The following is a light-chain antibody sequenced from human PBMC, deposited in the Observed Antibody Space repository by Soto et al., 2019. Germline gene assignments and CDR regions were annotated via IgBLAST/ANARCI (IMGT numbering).Light chain of an antibody. CDR3: SSYTSSSLYL. J-gene: IGLJ1*01. Sequence: QSALTQPASVTGSRGQSITISCTGTSSDVGGYNYVSWYQQHPGKAPKLMIYDVSNRPSGVSNRFSGSKSGNTASLTISGHQAEEAADYYCSSYTSSSLYLFGTGTKVTVL. CDR1: SSDVGGYNY. V-gene: IGLV2-14*01. CDR2: DVS.